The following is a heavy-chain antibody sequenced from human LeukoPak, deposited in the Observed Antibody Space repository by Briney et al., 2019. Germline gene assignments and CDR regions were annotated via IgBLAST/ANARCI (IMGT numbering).Heavy chain of an antibody. D-gene: IGHD3-9*01. CDR3: ARVGDYDILTGYPYNWFDP. CDR1: GYTFTSYY. V-gene: IGHV1-46*01. Sequence: ASVKVSCMASGYTFTSYYMHWVRQAPGQGLEWMGIINPSGGSTSYAQKFQGRVTMTRDTSTSTVYMELSSLRSEDTAVYYCARVGDYDILTGYPYNWFDPWGQGTLVTVSS. CDR2: INPSGGST. J-gene: IGHJ5*02.